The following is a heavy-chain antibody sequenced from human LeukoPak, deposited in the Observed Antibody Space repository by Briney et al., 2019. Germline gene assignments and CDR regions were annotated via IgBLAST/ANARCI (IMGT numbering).Heavy chain of an antibody. CDR3: AKDLNSGSYYVGYGDYSDF. V-gene: IGHV3-23*01. D-gene: IGHD1-26*01. J-gene: IGHJ4*02. Sequence: GGSLRLSCVGSGFSFSDYYMSWIRQAPGKGLEWVSAISGSGVYTYYADSVKGRFTISRDNSKNTLYLQMNSLRAEDTAVYYCAKDLNSGSYYVGYGDYSDFWGQGTLVTVSS. CDR2: ISGSGVYT. CDR1: GFSFSDYY.